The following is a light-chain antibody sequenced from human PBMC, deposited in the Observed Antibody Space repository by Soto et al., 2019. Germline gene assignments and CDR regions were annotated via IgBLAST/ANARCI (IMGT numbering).Light chain of an antibody. Sequence: RMTQSPSTLSASVPDRVTITCRASQTINSWLAWYQQKPGKAPKVLIFDASSLKTGVPSRFSGSGSGTEFTLTISNLQPDDFATYYCQQYDSYSVTFGQGTKVDIK. J-gene: IGKJ1*01. CDR1: QTINSW. CDR3: QQYDSYSVT. CDR2: DAS. V-gene: IGKV1-5*01.